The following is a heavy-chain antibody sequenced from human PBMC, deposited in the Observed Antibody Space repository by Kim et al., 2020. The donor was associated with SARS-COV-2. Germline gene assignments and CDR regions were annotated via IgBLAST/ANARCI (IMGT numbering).Heavy chain of an antibody. J-gene: IGHJ4*02. D-gene: IGHD4-17*01. V-gene: IGHV4-31*02. Sequence: ASVKGRVTISGDTSKNQFSLQLSTLTAADTAVYYCARTVTRDKWYIDYWGQGTLVTVSS. CDR3: ARTVTRDKWYIDY.